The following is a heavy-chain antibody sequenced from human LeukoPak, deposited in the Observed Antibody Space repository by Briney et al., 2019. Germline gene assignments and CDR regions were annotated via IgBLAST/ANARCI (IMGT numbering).Heavy chain of an antibody. CDR3: ARAGYAISQGYFDY. CDR2: IYYSGST. J-gene: IGHJ4*02. V-gene: IGHV4-59*01. CDR1: GGSISSYY. D-gene: IGHD2-2*01. Sequence: SETLSLTCTVSGGSISSYYWSWIRQPPGKGLEWIGYIYYSGSTNYNPSLKSRVTLSVDTSKNQFPLKLSSVTAADTAVYYCARAGYAISQGYFDYWGQGTLVTVSS.